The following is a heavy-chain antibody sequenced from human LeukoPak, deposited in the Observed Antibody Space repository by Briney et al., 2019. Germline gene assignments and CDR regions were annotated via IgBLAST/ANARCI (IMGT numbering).Heavy chain of an antibody. CDR3: ARDTGMTTVTLLDY. V-gene: IGHV1-69*05. D-gene: IGHD4-17*01. J-gene: IGHJ4*02. Sequence: ASVKVSCKASGGTFSSYAISWVRQAPGQGLEWMGGIIPIFGTANYAQKFQGRVTITTDESTSTAYMELSSLRSEDTAVYYCARDTGMTTVTLLDYWGQGTLVTVSS. CDR1: GGTFSSYA. CDR2: IIPIFGTA.